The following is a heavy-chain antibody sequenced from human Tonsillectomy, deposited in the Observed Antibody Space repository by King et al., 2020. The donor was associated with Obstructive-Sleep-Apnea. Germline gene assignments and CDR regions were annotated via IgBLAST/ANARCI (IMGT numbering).Heavy chain of an antibody. V-gene: IGHV3-30*04. CDR3: ARGASILNSFDY. Sequence: VQLVESGGGVVQPGRSLRLSCAASGFVFSSYAIHWVRQAPGKGLEWVAVISYDGTYKFYADSVKGRFTISRDNSKNTLYVQMNSLRAEDTAVYYCARGASILNSFDYWGQGTLVTVSS. J-gene: IGHJ4*02. D-gene: IGHD2-8*02. CDR1: GFVFSSYA. CDR2: ISYDGTYK.